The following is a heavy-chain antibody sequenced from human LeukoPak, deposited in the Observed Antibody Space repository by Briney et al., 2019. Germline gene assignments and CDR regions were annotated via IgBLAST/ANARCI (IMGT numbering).Heavy chain of an antibody. CDR2: INPNSGGT. D-gene: IGHD3-10*01. CDR1: GYTFTGYY. Sequence: ASAKVSCKASGYTFTGYYMHWVRQAPGQGLEWMGWINPNSGGTNYAQKFQGRVTMTRDTSISTAYMELSRLRPDDTAVYYCAWISMVRERDYWGQGTLVTVSS. J-gene: IGHJ4*02. V-gene: IGHV1-2*02. CDR3: AWISMVRERDY.